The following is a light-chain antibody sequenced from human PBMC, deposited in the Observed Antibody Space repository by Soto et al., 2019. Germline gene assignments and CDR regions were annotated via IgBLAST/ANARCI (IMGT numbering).Light chain of an antibody. CDR3: QHTNNFHFT. J-gene: IGKJ5*01. V-gene: IGKV1-5*01. CDR1: QSISSW. Sequence: DIQMTPSPSTLSASVVDRVTITCRASQSISSWLAWYQQKPGKAPKLLIYDASSLESGVPSRFSGSGSGTEFTLTISSLQPEDFATDYCQHTNNFHFTFGQGTRLEIK. CDR2: DAS.